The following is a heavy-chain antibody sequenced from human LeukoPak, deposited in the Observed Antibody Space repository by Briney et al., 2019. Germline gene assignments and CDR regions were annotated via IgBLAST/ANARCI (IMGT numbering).Heavy chain of an antibody. CDR3: TRDDYSNYVSGYFDY. CDR1: GFTFSSYT. D-gene: IGHD4-11*01. V-gene: IGHV3-21*01. CDR2: ISGSSSYI. J-gene: IGHJ4*02. Sequence: GGSLRLSCAASGFTFSSYTMNWVRQAPGKGLEWVSSISGSSSYIDYVDSVKGRFTISRDNAKNSLFLQMNSLRAEDTAVYYCTRDDYSNYVSGYFDYWGQGTLVSVSS.